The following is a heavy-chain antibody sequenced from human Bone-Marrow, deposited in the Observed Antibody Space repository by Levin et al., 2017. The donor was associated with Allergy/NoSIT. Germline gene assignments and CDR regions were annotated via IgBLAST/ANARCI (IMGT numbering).Heavy chain of an antibody. CDR3: AKDALITMAGGFYQYNGMDV. CDR1: GFTFSTYA. J-gene: IGHJ6*02. CDR2: ISKTGINT. D-gene: IGHD6-19*01. V-gene: IGHV3-23*01. Sequence: GESLKISCAASGFTFSTYAMSWVRQAPGKGLEWVSSISKTGINTHYADSVKGRFIISRDNSKNTLYLQMNSLRAEDTAIYFCAKDALITMAGGFYQYNGMDVWGQGTTVTVSS.